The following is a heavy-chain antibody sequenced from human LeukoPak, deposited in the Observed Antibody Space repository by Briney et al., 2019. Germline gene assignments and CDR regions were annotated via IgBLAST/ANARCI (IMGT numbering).Heavy chain of an antibody. V-gene: IGHV3-30*18. CDR3: AKGGYSYGPPLWD. CDR1: GFTFSSYG. D-gene: IGHD5-18*01. J-gene: IGHJ4*02. Sequence: GRSLRLSCAASGFTFSSYGMHRVRQAPGKGLEWVAVISYDGSNKYYADSVKGRFTISRDNSKNTLYLQMNSLRAEDTAVYYCAKGGYSYGPPLWDWGQGTLVTVSS. CDR2: ISYDGSNK.